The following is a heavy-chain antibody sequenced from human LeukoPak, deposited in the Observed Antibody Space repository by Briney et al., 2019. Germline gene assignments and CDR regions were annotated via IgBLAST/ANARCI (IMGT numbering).Heavy chain of an antibody. CDR2: ISSSSSYI. Sequence: PGGSLRLSCAASGFSFSSYSMSWLRQAPGKGLEWVSSISSSSSYIYYADSVKCRLTIARHNAKTSLYLQMNSLRAEDTAVYYCARDFSLLRAATTAPHGDYYYSMDVWGQGTTVTVSS. D-gene: IGHD2-15*01. J-gene: IGHJ6*02. CDR3: ARDFSLLRAATTAPHGDYYYSMDV. V-gene: IGHV3-21*01. CDR1: GFSFSSYS.